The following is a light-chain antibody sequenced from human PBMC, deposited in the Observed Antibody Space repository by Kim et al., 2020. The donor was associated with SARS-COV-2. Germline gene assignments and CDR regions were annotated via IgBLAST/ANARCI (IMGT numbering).Light chain of an antibody. Sequence: DIQMTQSPSTLSASVGDRVTITCRASQTVSTWLAWYQQKPGKAPKLLIYDASILESGVPSRFSGSGSGTEFTLTISSLQPDDFATYYCQQHKSYPITFGQGTRLEIK. CDR1: QTVSTW. CDR3: QQHKSYPIT. CDR2: DAS. J-gene: IGKJ5*01. V-gene: IGKV1-5*01.